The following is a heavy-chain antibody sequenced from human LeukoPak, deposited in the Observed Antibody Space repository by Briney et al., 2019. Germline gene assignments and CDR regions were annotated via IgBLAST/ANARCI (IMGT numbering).Heavy chain of an antibody. CDR1: GYTFTSYY. V-gene: IGHV1-46*01. D-gene: IGHD3-10*01. Sequence: ASVKVSCKASGYTFTSYYMHWVRQAPGQGLEWMGIINPSGGSTSYAQKFQGRVTMTRDTSTSTVYMELSSLRSEDTAVYYRAFMVRGVASFDYWGQGTLVTVSS. CDR3: AFMVRGVASFDY. CDR2: INPSGGST. J-gene: IGHJ4*02.